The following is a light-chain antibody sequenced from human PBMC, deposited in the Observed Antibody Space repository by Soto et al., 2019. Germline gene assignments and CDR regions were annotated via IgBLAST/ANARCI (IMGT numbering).Light chain of an antibody. CDR1: QSVLYSSNNKNY. CDR3: QQYLYLPQT. CDR2: WAS. Sequence: DIVMTQSPDSLAVSLGERATINCKSSQSVLYSSNNKNYLAWYQQKPGQPPKLLIYWASTRESGVPDRFSGSGSGTDFTLTISSLQAEDVAVYYCQQYLYLPQTFGQGTKVEIK. J-gene: IGKJ1*01. V-gene: IGKV4-1*01.